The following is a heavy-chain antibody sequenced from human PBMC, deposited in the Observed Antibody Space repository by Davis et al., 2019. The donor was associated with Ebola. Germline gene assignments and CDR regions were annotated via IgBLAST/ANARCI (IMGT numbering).Heavy chain of an antibody. CDR1: GFTFDDYG. V-gene: IGHV3-20*04. Sequence: GESLKISCAASGFTFDDYGMSWVRQAPGKGLEWVSGINWNGGSTGYADSVKGRFTISRDNAKNSLYLQMNSLRAEDTALYYCARDLSVATIPGYFDYWGQGTLVTVSS. J-gene: IGHJ4*02. D-gene: IGHD5-12*01. CDR3: ARDLSVATIPGYFDY. CDR2: INWNGGST.